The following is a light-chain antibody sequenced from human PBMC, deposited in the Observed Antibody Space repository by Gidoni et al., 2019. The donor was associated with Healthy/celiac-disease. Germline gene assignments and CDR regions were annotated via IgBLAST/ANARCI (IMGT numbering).Light chain of an antibody. V-gene: IGKV1-8*01. CDR2: AAS. J-gene: IGKJ1*01. Sequence: AIRITQSPSSLSASTGDRVTITCRASQGISSYLAWYQQKPGKAPKLLIYAASTLQSGVPSRFSGSGSGTDFTLTISCLQQEDFATYYCQQYYSYPRTFGQGTKVEIK. CDR3: QQYYSYPRT. CDR1: QGISSY.